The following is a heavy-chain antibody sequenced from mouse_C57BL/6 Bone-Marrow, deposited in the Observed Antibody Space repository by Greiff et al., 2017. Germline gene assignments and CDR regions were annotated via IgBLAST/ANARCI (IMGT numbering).Heavy chain of an antibody. CDR2: INPSTGGT. CDR1: GYSFTGYY. J-gene: IGHJ3*01. V-gene: IGHV1-42*01. Sequence: EVQLQQSGPELVKPGASVKISCKASGYSFTGYYMNWVKQSPEKSLEWIGEINPSTGGTTYNQKFKAKATLTVDKSSSTAYMQLKSLTSEDSAVYYCARRGPLFAYWGQGTLVTVSA. CDR3: ARRGPLFAY.